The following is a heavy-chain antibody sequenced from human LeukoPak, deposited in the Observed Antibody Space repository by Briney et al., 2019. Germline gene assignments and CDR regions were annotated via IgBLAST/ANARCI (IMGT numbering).Heavy chain of an antibody. CDR2: INHSGST. V-gene: IGHV4-39*07. D-gene: IGHD2-2*01. Sequence: NSSETLSLTCTVSGGSISSSSSSYFWGWIRQSPGKGLEWIGEINHSGSTNYNPSLKSRVTISVDTSKNQFSLKLSSVTAADTAVYYCASRGGDYCSSTSCFELDYWGQGTLVTVSS. J-gene: IGHJ4*02. CDR1: GGSISSSSSSYF. CDR3: ASRGGDYCSSTSCFELDY.